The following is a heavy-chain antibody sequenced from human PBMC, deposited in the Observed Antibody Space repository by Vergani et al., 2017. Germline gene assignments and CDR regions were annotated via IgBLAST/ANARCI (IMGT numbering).Heavy chain of an antibody. J-gene: IGHJ5*02. V-gene: IGHV3-9*02. CDR1: GFTSAGYA. D-gene: IGHD6-6*01. CDR2: FSWNSNSI. CDR3: AKDLGTSSGGGWFDP. Sequence: EVQLEESGGGLVLPGRSLRLSCVASGFTSAGYAMHWFRQAPGKGLEWVSGFSWNSNSIGYADSVKGRFTISRDNAKNSLYLQMNSLRAEDTALYYCAKDLGTSSGGGWFDPWGQGTLVTVSS.